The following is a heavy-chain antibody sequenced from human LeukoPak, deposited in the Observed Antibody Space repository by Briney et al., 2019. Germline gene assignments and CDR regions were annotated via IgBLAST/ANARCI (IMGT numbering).Heavy chain of an antibody. Sequence: SETLSLTCTVSGGSISHYFWSWIRQPPGKPLEWIGYIYYSGSTNYNPSLKSRLTISVDTSKDQYSLKLSSVTAADTAVYYCAKTVAGYWYFDLWGRGTLVTVSS. D-gene: IGHD6-19*01. CDR2: IYYSGST. CDR3: AKTVAGYWYFDL. V-gene: IGHV4-59*08. CDR1: GGSISHYF. J-gene: IGHJ2*01.